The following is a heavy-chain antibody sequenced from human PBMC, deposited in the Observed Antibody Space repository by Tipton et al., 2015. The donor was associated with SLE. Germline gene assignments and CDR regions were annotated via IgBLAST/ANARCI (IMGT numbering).Heavy chain of an antibody. J-gene: IGHJ4*02. CDR2: IWDDGSQK. V-gene: IGHV3-33*01. CDR1: GFTFSNYG. CDR3: ARDMSTVPAAPFDY. D-gene: IGHD2-2*01. Sequence: SLRLFCAASGFTFSNYGMHWVRQAPGKGLEWVAVIWDDGSQKYHADSVKGRFAISRDNSKNTLYLQMNSLRAEDTAFYYCARDMSTVPAAPFDYWDQGTLVTVSS.